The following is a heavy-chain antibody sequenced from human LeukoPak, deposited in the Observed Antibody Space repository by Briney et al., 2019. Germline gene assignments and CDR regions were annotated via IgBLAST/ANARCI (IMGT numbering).Heavy chain of an antibody. CDR1: GDSLYY. Sequence: SETLSLTCTVSGDSLYYWGWIRQPPGKGLEWIGSVYSTGHTNYNLSLKSRVTMSIDTSENQFSLKLSSVTAADTAVYYCARHRLGGIGYWGQGTLVTVSS. D-gene: IGHD3-16*01. CDR3: ARHRLGGIGY. J-gene: IGHJ4*02. CDR2: VYSTGHT. V-gene: IGHV4-39*01.